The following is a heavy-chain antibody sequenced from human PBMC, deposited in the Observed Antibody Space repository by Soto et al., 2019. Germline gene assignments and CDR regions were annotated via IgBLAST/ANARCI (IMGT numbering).Heavy chain of an antibody. J-gene: IGHJ4*02. CDR3: ARSDSSGWYYFDY. CDR1: GGPISSYY. D-gene: IGHD6-19*01. CDR2: IYYSGST. Sequence: SETLSLTCTVSGGPISSYYWSWIRQPPGKGLEWIGYIYYSGSTNYNPSLKSRVTISVDTPKNQFSLKLSSVTAADTAVYYCARSDSSGWYYFDYWGQGTLVTVSS. V-gene: IGHV4-59*08.